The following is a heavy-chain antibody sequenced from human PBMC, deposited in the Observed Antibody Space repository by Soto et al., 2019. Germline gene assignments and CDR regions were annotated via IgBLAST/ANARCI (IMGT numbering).Heavy chain of an antibody. CDR3: ARDQSWNDLVWWFDP. CDR1: GYSFTSHY. D-gene: IGHD1-1*01. Sequence: ASVKVSCKAIGYSFTSHYMHWVRQAPGQGLEWMGTIFPGGVNVAYAQKFQGRVTMTKDTSTSTVYMELTSLTSEDTAVYYCARDQSWNDLVWWFDPWVQGTLVTVSS. CDR2: IFPGGVNV. J-gene: IGHJ5*02. V-gene: IGHV1-46*03.